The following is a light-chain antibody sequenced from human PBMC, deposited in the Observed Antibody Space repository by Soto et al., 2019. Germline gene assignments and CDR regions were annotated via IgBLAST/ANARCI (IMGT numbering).Light chain of an antibody. CDR1: QSFSNW. CDR2: QAS. CDR3: QQYNSYSFT. Sequence: EIQMTQSPSTLSASVGDTVTITCRASQSFSNWLAWYQQKPGKAPKLLIYQASTVESGVPARFSGSGSGTELTLTISSLQPEDFATYYCQQYNSYSFTFGGGTKVEIK. J-gene: IGKJ4*02. V-gene: IGKV1-5*03.